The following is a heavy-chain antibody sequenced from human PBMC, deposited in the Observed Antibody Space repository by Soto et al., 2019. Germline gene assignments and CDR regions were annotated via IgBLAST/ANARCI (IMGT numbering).Heavy chain of an antibody. J-gene: IGHJ4*02. CDR1: GGSFTGYY. CDR3: MLGSGWKDFDY. CDR2: INHSGST. D-gene: IGHD3-22*01. Sequence: SETLSLTCAVYGGSFTGYYWSWIRQPPGKGLEWIGEINHSGSTNYNPSLKSRVTISVDTSKNQFSLKLSSVTAADTAVYYCMLGSGWKDFDYWGQGTLVTVS. V-gene: IGHV4-34*01.